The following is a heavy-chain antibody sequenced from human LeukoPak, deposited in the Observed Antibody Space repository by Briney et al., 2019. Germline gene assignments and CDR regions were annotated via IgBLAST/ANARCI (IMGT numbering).Heavy chain of an antibody. D-gene: IGHD3-3*01. Sequence: PGGSLRLSCAASGFTFSNYAMSWVRQAPGKGLEWVSAISGSGGSTYYADSVKGRFTISRDNSKNTLYLQMNSLRAEDTAVYYCAKDSLGVVMWDWIDPWGQGTLVTVSS. CDR1: GFTFSNYA. V-gene: IGHV3-23*01. CDR2: ISGSGGST. J-gene: IGHJ5*02. CDR3: AKDSLGVVMWDWIDP.